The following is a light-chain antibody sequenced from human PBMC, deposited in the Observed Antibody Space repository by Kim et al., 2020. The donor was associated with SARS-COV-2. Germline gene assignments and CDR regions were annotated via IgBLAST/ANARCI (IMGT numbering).Light chain of an antibody. V-gene: IGLV9-49*01. CDR3: GADHGSESNFVRV. CDR1: SGYSNYK. Sequence: QPVLTKPPSASASLGASVTLTCTLSSGYSNYKVDWYQQRPGKGPRFVMRVGTGGIVGSKGDGIPDRFSVLGSGLNRYLTIKNIQEEDESYYHCGADHGSESNFVRVLGGGTQLTVL. J-gene: IGLJ2*01. CDR2: VGTGGIVG.